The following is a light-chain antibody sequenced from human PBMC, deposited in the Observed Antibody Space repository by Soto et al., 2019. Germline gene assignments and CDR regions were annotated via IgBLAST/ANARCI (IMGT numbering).Light chain of an antibody. CDR1: SSDVGGYNY. CDR3: SSYTSSSTPYV. J-gene: IGLJ1*01. Sequence: QSALTQPASVSGSPGQSITISCTGTSSDVGGYNYVSWYQQHPGKAPKLMIHDVSNRPSGVSNRFSGSKSGNTASLTTSGLQAEDEADYYCSSYTSSSTPYVFGTGTKLTVL. CDR2: DVS. V-gene: IGLV2-14*01.